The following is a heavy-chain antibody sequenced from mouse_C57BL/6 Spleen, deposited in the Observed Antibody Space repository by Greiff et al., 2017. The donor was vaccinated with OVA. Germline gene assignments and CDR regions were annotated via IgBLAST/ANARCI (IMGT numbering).Heavy chain of an antibody. Sequence: EVKLVESGGGLVQPGGSLILSCAASGFTFTDYYMSWVRQPPGKALEWLGFIRNKANGYTTEYSASVKGRFTISRDNSQSILYLQMNALRAEDSATYYCARYTPMDYWGQGTSVTVSS. V-gene: IGHV7-3*01. CDR3: ARYTPMDY. J-gene: IGHJ4*01. CDR1: GFTFTDYY. CDR2: IRNKANGYTT.